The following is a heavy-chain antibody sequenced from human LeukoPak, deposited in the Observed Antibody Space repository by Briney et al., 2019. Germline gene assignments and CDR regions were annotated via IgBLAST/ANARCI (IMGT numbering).Heavy chain of an antibody. V-gene: IGHV4-59*01. D-gene: IGHD3-10*01. CDR2: IYYSGST. Sequence: PSETLSLTCTVSGGSISSYYLSWIRQPPGKGLEWIGYIYYSGSTNYNPSLKSRVTISVDTSKNQFSLKLSSVTAADTAVYYCARDDGYYGSGSYSYRGQGTLVTVSS. CDR1: GGSISSYY. J-gene: IGHJ4*02. CDR3: ARDDGYYGSGSYSY.